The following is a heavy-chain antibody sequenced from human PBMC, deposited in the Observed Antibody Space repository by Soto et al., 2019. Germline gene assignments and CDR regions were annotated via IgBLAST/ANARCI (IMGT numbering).Heavy chain of an antibody. J-gene: IGHJ4*02. V-gene: IGHV1-69*06. CDR2: IIPIFGTA. CDR1: GGTFSSYA. Sequence: SVKVSCKASGGTFSSYAISWVRQAPGQGLEWMGGIIPIFGTANYAQKFQGRVTITADKSTSTAYMELSSLRSEDTAVYYCARGYYYDSSGYYYFDYWGQGTLATVSS. CDR3: ARGYYYDSSGYYYFDY. D-gene: IGHD3-22*01.